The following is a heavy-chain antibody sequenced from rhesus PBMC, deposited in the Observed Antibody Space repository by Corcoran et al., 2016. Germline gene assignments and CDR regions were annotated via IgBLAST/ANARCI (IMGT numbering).Heavy chain of an antibody. V-gene: IGHV4-165*02. CDR3: ARSGVPATVY. CDR1: GESISDNQ. J-gene: IGHJ4*01. Sequence: QVQLQESGPGPVKPSETLSLICAVSGESISDNQWSWIRIPPGKGLGWIGYNGGRSCSTYYCPSLQSRCTISTDTSKDQFSLELNSLTAADTAVYYCARSGVPATVYWGQGVLVTVSS. CDR2: NGGRSCST. D-gene: IGHD3-34*01.